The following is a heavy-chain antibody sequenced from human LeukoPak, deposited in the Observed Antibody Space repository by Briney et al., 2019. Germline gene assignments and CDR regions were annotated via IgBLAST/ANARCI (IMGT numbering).Heavy chain of an antibody. CDR3: ARDRVIVVVPAATTYYYYGMDV. Sequence: MASETLSLTCTVSGGSISSSSYYWGWIRQPPGKGLEWIGSIYYSGSTYYSPSLKSRVTISVETSNNRFSLRLNSVTAADTAVYYCARDRVIVVVPAATTYYYYGMDVWGQGTTVTVSS. CDR2: IYYSGST. D-gene: IGHD2-2*01. V-gene: IGHV4-39*07. J-gene: IGHJ6*02. CDR1: GGSISSSSYY.